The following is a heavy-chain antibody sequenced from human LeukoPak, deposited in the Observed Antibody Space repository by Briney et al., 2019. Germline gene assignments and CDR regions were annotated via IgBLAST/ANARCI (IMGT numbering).Heavy chain of an antibody. Sequence: GGSLRLSCAASGFTFSSYSMNWVRQAPGKGLEWGSYISSSSSTIYYADSVKGRFTISRDNAKNSLYLQMNSLRAEDTAVYYCARAGVPRRITTIVVPLPPLDYWGQGTLVTVSS. CDR1: GFTFSSYS. J-gene: IGHJ4*02. CDR3: ARAGVPRRITTIVVPLPPLDY. CDR2: ISSSSSTI. D-gene: IGHD3-22*01. V-gene: IGHV3-48*01.